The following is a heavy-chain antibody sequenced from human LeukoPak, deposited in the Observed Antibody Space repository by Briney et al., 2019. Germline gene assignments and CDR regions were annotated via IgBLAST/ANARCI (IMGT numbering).Heavy chain of an antibody. J-gene: IGHJ3*02. CDR1: GFTFSSYS. D-gene: IGHD1-7*01. Sequence: GGSLRLSCAASGFTFSSYSMNWVRQAPGKGLEWVSGISDSGGTTYYADSVKGRVTISRDNSNNTLYLQMNSLRAEDTAAYYCAKNYKAWSDDAFDIWGQGTMVTVSS. CDR3: AKNYKAWSDDAFDI. V-gene: IGHV3-23*01. CDR2: ISDSGGTT.